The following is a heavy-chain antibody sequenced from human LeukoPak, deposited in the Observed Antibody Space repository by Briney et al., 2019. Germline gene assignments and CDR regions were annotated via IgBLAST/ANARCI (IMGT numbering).Heavy chain of an antibody. J-gene: IGHJ4*02. CDR1: GGSISSGSYY. CDR3: ARGPRYYYDSSGYRGSYYFDY. CDR2: IYTSGST. V-gene: IGHV4-61*02. Sequence: PSETLSLTCTVSGGSISSGSYYWSWIRQPAGKGLEWIGRIYTSGSTNYNHSLKSRVTISVDTSKNQFSLKLSSVTAADTAVYYCARGPRYYYDSSGYRGSYYFDYWGQGTLVTVSS. D-gene: IGHD3-22*01.